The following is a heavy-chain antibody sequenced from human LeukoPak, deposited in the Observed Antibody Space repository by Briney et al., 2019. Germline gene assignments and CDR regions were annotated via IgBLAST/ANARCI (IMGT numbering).Heavy chain of an antibody. V-gene: IGHV4-34*01. CDR2: VSHDGDT. J-gene: IGHJ6*02. CDR1: GMSLSDYY. Sequence: SETLSLTCGVSGMSLSDYYWTWIRQSPGKGLEWIGEVSHDGDTNYNPSLKSRVSISVDTSDDQFSLKLSSVTAADTGVYYCARRALDYDDVAYFYARCSDVWGQGIKVTVS. D-gene: IGHD4-17*01. CDR3: ARRALDYDDVAYFYARCSDV.